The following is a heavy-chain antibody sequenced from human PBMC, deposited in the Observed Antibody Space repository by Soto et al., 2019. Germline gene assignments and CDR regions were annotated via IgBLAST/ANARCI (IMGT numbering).Heavy chain of an antibody. D-gene: IGHD4-4*01. CDR3: ARDGESDYSNESRNWFDP. J-gene: IGHJ5*02. V-gene: IGHV4-30-4*01. CDR1: GGSISSGDYY. CDR2: IYYSGST. Sequence: QVQLQESGPGLVKPSQTLSLTCTVSGGSISSGDYYWSWIRQPPGKGLEWIGYIYYSGSTYYNPSLKSRVTISVDTSKNQFSLKLSSVTAAATAVYYCARDGESDYSNESRNWFDPWGQGTLVTVSS.